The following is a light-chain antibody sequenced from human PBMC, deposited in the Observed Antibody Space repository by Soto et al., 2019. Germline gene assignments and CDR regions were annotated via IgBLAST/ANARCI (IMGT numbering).Light chain of an antibody. Sequence: QSALTQPASVSGSPGQSITISCTGTSSDVGGYNYVSWYQQHPGKAPKLMIYEVTNRPSGVSNRFSGSKSGNTASLTISGLQANDEADYYCSSYKTRSSVIFDGVTKLTVL. J-gene: IGLJ2*01. CDR1: SSDVGGYNY. V-gene: IGLV2-14*01. CDR3: SSYKTRSSVI. CDR2: EVT.